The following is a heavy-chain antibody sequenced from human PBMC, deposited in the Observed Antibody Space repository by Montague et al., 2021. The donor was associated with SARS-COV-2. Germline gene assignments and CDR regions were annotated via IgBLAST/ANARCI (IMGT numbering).Heavy chain of an antibody. CDR3: ARDIAVAGLFDY. J-gene: IGHJ4*02. D-gene: IGHD6-19*01. CDR1: GGSISSYY. CDR2: IYYSGST. V-gene: IGHV4-59*12. Sequence: SETLSLTCTVSGGSISSYYWSWIRQPPGKGLEWIGYIYYSGSTNYNPSLKSRVTISLDTSKNQFSLKLNSVIAADTAVYYCARDIAVAGLFDYWGQGTLVTVSS.